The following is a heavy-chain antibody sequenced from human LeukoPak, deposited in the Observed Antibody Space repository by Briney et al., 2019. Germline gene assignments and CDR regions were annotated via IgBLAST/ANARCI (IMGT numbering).Heavy chain of an antibody. D-gene: IGHD5-18*01. CDR2: ISSSGSTI. V-gene: IGHV3-11*01. CDR3: AKIYSYGRQNYFDY. Sequence: GGSLRLSCAASGFTFSDYYMSWIRQAPGKGLEWVSYISSSGSTIYYADSVKGRFTISRDNAKNSLYLQMNSLRAEDTALYYCAKIYSYGRQNYFDYWGQGTLVTVSS. J-gene: IGHJ4*02. CDR1: GFTFSDYY.